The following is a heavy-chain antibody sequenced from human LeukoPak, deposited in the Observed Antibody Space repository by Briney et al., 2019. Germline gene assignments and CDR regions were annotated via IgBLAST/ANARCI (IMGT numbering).Heavy chain of an antibody. D-gene: IGHD4-17*01. V-gene: IGHV1-46*01. Sequence: ASVKVSCKASGYTFTIYYMHWVRQAPGQGLEWMGIINPSGGSTSYAQKFQGRVTMTRDMSTSTVYMELSSLRSEDTAVYYCARDHQYGDYDGTFDYWGQGTLVTVSS. CDR3: ARDHQYGDYDGTFDY. CDR1: GYTFTIYY. J-gene: IGHJ4*02. CDR2: INPSGGST.